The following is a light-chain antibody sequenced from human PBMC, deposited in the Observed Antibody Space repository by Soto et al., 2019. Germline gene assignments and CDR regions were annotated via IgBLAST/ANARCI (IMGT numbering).Light chain of an antibody. CDR2: EVS. CDR1: ISDVGGYNY. V-gene: IGLV2-8*01. J-gene: IGLJ1*01. Sequence: QSALTQPPSASGSPGQSVTISCTLTISDVGGYNYVSWYQQHPGKAPKLMIYEVSKRPSGVPDRFSGSKSGNTASLTVSGLQAEDEADYYCSSYAGSNIGVFGTGNKVTVL. CDR3: SSYAGSNIGV.